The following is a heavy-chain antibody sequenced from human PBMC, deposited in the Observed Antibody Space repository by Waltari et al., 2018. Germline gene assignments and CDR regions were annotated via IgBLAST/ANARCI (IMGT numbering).Heavy chain of an antibody. D-gene: IGHD5-12*01. CDR3: ARRGYSGYAIFDY. J-gene: IGHJ4*02. V-gene: IGHV4-38-2*01. CDR2: IYHSGST. Sequence: QVQLQESGPGLVKPSETLSLTCAVSGYSISSGYYWGWIRQPPGKGLEWIGSIYHSGSTYYNPSLKSRVTRSVDTSKNQFSLKLSSVTAADTAVYYCARRGYSGYAIFDYWGQGTLVTVSS. CDR1: GYSISSGYY.